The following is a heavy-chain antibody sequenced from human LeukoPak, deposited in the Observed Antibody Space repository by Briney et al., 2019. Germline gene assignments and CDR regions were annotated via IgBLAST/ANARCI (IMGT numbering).Heavy chain of an antibody. CDR1: GFTFSDYY. Sequence: GGSLRLSCAASGFTFSDYYLSWIRQAPGKGLEWGSYIRSSGSTIYYADSVKGRVTISRDNAKNSLYLQMNSLRAEDTAVYYCARLRVGATTGGVDYWGQGTLVTVSS. CDR2: IRSSGSTI. J-gene: IGHJ4*02. V-gene: IGHV3-11*01. D-gene: IGHD1-26*01. CDR3: ARLRVGATTGGVDY.